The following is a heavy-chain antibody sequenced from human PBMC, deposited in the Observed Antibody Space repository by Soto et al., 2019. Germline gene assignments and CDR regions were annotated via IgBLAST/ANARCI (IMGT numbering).Heavy chain of an antibody. CDR2: ISTSGGYK. Sequence: EVRLVESGGGLVKPGGSLRVSCAASGFKFNTYSMNWVRQAPGKGLEWVSFISTSGGYKYYADSVRGRFTISRDNAKKSVYLEMNSLTADDTAVYYCAGERSALPGARDAMDVWGQGTTVTVSS. CDR3: AGERSALPGARDAMDV. CDR1: GFKFNTYS. D-gene: IGHD1-26*01. V-gene: IGHV3-21*02. J-gene: IGHJ6*02.